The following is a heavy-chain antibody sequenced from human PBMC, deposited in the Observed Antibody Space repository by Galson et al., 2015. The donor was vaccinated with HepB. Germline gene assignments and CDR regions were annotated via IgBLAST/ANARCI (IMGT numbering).Heavy chain of an antibody. D-gene: IGHD3-3*01. Sequence: SVKVSCKASGGTFSSYAISWVRQAPGQGLEWMGGIIPIFGTANYAQKFQGRVTITADESTSTAYMELSSLRSEDTAVYYCARMTRTIFVSPARAFDSWGQGTTVTVSS. CDR1: GGTFSSYA. J-gene: IGHJ4*02. V-gene: IGHV1-69*13. CDR3: ARMTRTIFVSPARAFDS. CDR2: IIPIFGTA.